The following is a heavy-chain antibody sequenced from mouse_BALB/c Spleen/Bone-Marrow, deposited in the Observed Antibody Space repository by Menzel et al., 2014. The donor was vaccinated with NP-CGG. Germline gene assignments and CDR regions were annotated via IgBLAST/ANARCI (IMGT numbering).Heavy chain of an antibody. V-gene: IGHV4-1*02. CDR1: GFDFSRYW. D-gene: IGHD2-2*01. J-gene: IGHJ3*01. CDR2: ITPDSSTI. Sequence: EAMLVESGGGLVQPGGSLKLSCEASGFDFSRYWMTWVRQAPGKGLEWIGEITPDSSTINYTPSLKDKFIISRDNAKNTLSLQMSKVRSEDTALYYCARHPSLWLRRGFAYWGQGTLVTVSA. CDR3: ARHPSLWLRRGFAY.